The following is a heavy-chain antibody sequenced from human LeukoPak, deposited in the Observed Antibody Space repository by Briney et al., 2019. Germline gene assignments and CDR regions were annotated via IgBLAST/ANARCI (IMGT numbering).Heavy chain of an antibody. D-gene: IGHD6-19*01. Sequence: GGCLRLSCAPAAFTFVIYWITWVRQAPGRGLGWVANIKYDVSEKYFVDFVKGRFTISRDNAKNLLHLQMNGLRVEDTAVYYCARARQWLGVSNWFDPWGQGTLVTVSS. V-gene: IGHV3-7*01. CDR1: AFTFVIYW. J-gene: IGHJ5*02. CDR3: ARARQWLGVSNWFDP. CDR2: IKYDVSEK.